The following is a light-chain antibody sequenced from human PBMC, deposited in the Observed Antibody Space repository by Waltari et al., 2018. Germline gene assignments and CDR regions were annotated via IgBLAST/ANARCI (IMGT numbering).Light chain of an antibody. CDR3: QAWDSSTAV. J-gene: IGLJ3*02. Sequence: SYELTQPPSVSVSPGQTASITCSGDKLGEKYACWYQQKPGQSPVLFISQDNKRPSGISERFSGSNSGITATLTLSWTQAMDAADYYCQAWDSSTAVFGGGTRLTVL. CDR2: QDN. CDR1: KLGEKY. V-gene: IGLV3-1*01.